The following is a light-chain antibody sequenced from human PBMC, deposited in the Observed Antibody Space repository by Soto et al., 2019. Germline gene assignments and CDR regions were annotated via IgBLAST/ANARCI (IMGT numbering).Light chain of an antibody. V-gene: IGKV1-5*01. J-gene: IGKJ1*01. CDR3: QQYNSYWT. CDR2: DAS. Sequence: IQLTQAPSSLSASLGDRVTITCRASQGISSWLAWYQQKPGKAPKLLIYDASSLESGVPSRFSGRGSGTEFTLTISSLQPDDFATYYCQQYNSYWTFGQGTKVDIK. CDR1: QGISSW.